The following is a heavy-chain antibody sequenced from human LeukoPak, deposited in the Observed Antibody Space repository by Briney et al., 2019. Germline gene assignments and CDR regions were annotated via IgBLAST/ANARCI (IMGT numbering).Heavy chain of an antibody. D-gene: IGHD3-10*01. CDR1: GYTFTSYY. CDR3: ALPEDYYGSGSYKFDY. Sequence: ASVKVSCKASGYTFTSYYMHWVRQAPGQGLEWMGGIIPIFGTANYAQKFQGRVTITADESTSTAYMELSSLRSEDTAVYYCALPEDYYGSGSYKFDYWGQGTLVTVSS. J-gene: IGHJ4*02. CDR2: IIPIFGTA. V-gene: IGHV1-69*13.